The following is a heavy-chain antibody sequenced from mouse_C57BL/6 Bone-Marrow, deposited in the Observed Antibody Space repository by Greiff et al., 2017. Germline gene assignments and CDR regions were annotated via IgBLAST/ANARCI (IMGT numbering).Heavy chain of an antibody. V-gene: IGHV1-7*01. D-gene: IGHD1-1*01. CDR1: GYTFTSYW. Sequence: QVQLQQSGAELAKPGASVKLSCKASGYTFTSYWMHWVKQRPGQGLEWIGYINPSSGYTKYNQKFKDKATLTADKSSSTAYMQLSSLTYEDSASNITTVVATDYFDYWGQGTTRTVSS. CDR3: TVVATDYFDY. J-gene: IGHJ2*01. CDR2: INPSSGYT.